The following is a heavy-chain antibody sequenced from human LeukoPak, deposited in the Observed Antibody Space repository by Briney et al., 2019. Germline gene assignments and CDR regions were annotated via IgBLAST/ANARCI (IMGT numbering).Heavy chain of an antibody. CDR2: IYWHDDK. D-gene: IGHD2-21*02. J-gene: IGHJ4*02. V-gene: IGHV2-5*01. CDR3: ARAYCGGDCYSGDFDY. CDR1: GFSPSTSGVG. Sequence: SGPTLLKPTQTLTLTCTFSGFSPSTSGVGVGWIRQPPGKALEWLTVIYWHDDKRYSPSLKSRLTITKDTSKSQVVLTMTNMDPVDTGTYYCARAYCGGDCYSGDFDYWGQGTLVTVSS.